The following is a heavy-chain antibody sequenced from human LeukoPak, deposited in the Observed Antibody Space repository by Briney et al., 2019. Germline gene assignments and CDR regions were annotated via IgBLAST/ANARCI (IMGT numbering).Heavy chain of an antibody. D-gene: IGHD6-13*01. J-gene: IGHJ6*03. CDR3: AREGIAAASAYYMDV. CDR1: GGSFSGYY. Sequence: PSETLSLTCAVYGGSFSGYYWSWIRQPPGKGLEWIGEINHSGSTNYNPSLKSRVTMSVDTSKNQFSLKLSSVTAADTAVYYCAREGIAAASAYYMDVWGKGTTVTVSS. V-gene: IGHV4-34*01. CDR2: INHSGST.